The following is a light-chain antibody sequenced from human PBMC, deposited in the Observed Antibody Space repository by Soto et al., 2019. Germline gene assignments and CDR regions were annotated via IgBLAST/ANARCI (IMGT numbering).Light chain of an antibody. V-gene: IGLV1-40*01. CDR2: GNS. J-gene: IGLJ2*01. CDR3: CSYAGSSTVV. Sequence: QSVLTRPPSVSGAPGQRVTISCTGSSSNIGAGYVVHWYQQLPGTAPKLLIYGNSNRPSGVPDQFSGSKSGTSASLAITGLQAEDEADYYCCSYAGSSTVVFGGGTKVTVL. CDR1: SSNIGAGYV.